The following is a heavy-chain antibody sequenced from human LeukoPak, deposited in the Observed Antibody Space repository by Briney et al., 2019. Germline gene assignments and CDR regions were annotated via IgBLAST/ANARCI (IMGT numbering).Heavy chain of an antibody. J-gene: IGHJ4*02. Sequence: GGSLRLSCAASGFTFSSYEMNWVRQAPGKGLEWVSYISSSGSTIYYADSVKGRFTISRDNAKNSLYLQMNSLRAEDTAVYYCASDIFSIAALWGQGTLVTVSS. CDR1: GFTFSSYE. V-gene: IGHV3-48*03. D-gene: IGHD6-6*01. CDR2: ISSSGSTI. CDR3: ASDIFSIAAL.